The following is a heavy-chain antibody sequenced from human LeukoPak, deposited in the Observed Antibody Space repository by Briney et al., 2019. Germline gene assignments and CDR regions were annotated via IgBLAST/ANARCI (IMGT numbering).Heavy chain of an antibody. J-gene: IGHJ4*02. V-gene: IGHV3-15*01. CDR1: GFTFSNAW. CDR3: TTPYSSGRYYFDH. CDR2: IKSKTDGGTT. Sequence: GGSLRLSCAASGFTFSNAWMSWVRQAPGKGLEWVGRIKSKTDGGTTDYAAPVKGRLTISRDGSKNTLYLQMNSLKTEDTAVYYCTTPYSSGRYYFDHWGQGTLVTVSS. D-gene: IGHD6-19*01.